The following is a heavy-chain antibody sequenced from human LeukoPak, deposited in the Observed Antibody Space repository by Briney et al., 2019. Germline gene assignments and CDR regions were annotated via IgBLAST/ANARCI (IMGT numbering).Heavy chain of an antibody. D-gene: IGHD4-17*01. J-gene: IGHJ4*02. CDR3: ARKGATVTTGYAFDY. CDR1: GGSISSGSYY. Sequence: PSETLSLTCTVSGGSISSGSYYWSWIRQPAGKGLEWIGRIYTSGSTNYNPSLKGRVTISIDTSKNQFSLKLSSVTAADTAVYYCARKGATVTTGYAFDYWGQGTLVTVSS. CDR2: IYTSGST. V-gene: IGHV4-61*02.